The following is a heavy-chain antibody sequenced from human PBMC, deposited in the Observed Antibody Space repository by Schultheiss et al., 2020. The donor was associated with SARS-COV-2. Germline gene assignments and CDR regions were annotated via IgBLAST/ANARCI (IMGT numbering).Heavy chain of an antibody. V-gene: IGHV3-30*07. CDR3: ARDRGGGYYVSSLQM. D-gene: IGHD3-3*01. CDR1: GFTFSSYA. J-gene: IGHJ4*02. CDR2: ISYDGSNK. Sequence: GGSLRLSCAASGFTFSSYAMHWVRQAPGKGLEWVAVISYDGSNKYYADSVKGRFTISRDNSKNTLYLQMNSLRAEDTAVYYCARDRGGGYYVSSLQMWGQGTLVTVSS.